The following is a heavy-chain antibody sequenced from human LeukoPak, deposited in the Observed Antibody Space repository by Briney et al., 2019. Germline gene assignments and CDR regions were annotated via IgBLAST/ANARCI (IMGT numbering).Heavy chain of an antibody. CDR1: GFTFSSYA. J-gene: IGHJ3*02. D-gene: IGHD2/OR15-2a*01. CDR3: ARPNLPGGPKNRGHDAFDI. Sequence: HPGGSLRLSCAASGFTFSSYAMSWVRQAPGKGLEWVSAISGSRGSTYYADSVKGRFTISRDNAKNSLYLQMNSLRAEDTAVYYCARPNLPGGPKNRGHDAFDIWGQGTMVTVSS. V-gene: IGHV3-23*01. CDR2: ISGSRGST.